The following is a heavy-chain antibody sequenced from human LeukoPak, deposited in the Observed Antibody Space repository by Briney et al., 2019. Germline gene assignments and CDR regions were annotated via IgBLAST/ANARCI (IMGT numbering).Heavy chain of an antibody. D-gene: IGHD1-26*01. Sequence: SETLSLTCAVYGGSFSVYYWSWIRQPPGKGLEWIGEINHSGSTNYNPSLKSRVTISVDTSKNQLSLKLSSVTAADTAVYYCARDPIVGATDFDYWGQGTLVTVSS. J-gene: IGHJ4*02. V-gene: IGHV4-34*01. CDR3: ARDPIVGATDFDY. CDR2: INHSGST. CDR1: GGSFSVYY.